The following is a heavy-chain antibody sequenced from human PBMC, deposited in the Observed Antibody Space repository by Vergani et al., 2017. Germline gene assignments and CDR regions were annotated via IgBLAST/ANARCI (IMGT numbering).Heavy chain of an antibody. Sequence: QVQLQESGPGLVKPSQTLSLTCTVSDGSISSGDYYWSWIRQPPGKGLEWIGYIYYSGSTYYNPSLKSRVTISVDTSKNQFSLKLSSVTAADTAVYYCARDLMYSSSWSVGMDVWGQGTTVTVSS. V-gene: IGHV4-30-4*08. CDR3: ARDLMYSSSWSVGMDV. CDR2: IYYSGST. D-gene: IGHD6-13*01. CDR1: DGSISSGDYY. J-gene: IGHJ6*02.